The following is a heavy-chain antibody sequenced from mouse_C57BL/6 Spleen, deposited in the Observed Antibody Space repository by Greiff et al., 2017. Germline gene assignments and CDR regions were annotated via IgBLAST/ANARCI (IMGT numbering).Heavy chain of an antibody. V-gene: IGHV1-64*01. CDR2: IHPNGGST. CDR1: GYTFTSYW. Sequence: QVQLQQPGAELVKPGASVKLSCKASGYTFTSYWMHWVKQRPGQGLEWIGMIHPNGGSTNYNEKFKSKATLTVDKSSSTAYMQLSSLTSEDSAVYYCARDYYDYGPAWFAYWGQGTLVTVSA. J-gene: IGHJ3*01. CDR3: ARDYYDYGPAWFAY. D-gene: IGHD2-4*01.